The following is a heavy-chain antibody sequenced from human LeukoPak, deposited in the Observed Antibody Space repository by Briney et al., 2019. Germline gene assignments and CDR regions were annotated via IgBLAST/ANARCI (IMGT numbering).Heavy chain of an antibody. CDR2: INPNSGGT. J-gene: IGHJ4*02. D-gene: IGHD6-19*01. Sequence: ASVKVSCKASGYTFTGYYMHWVRQAPGQGLEWMGWINPNSGGTNYAQKFQGWVTMTRDTSISTAYMELRSLRSDDTAVYYCARADSSGWFDYWGQGTLVTVSS. CDR3: ARADSSGWFDY. CDR1: GYTFTGYY. V-gene: IGHV1-2*04.